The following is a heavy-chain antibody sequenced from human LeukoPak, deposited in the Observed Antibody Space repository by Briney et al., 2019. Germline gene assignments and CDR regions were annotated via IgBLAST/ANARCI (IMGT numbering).Heavy chain of an antibody. J-gene: IGHJ4*02. CDR3: AKVAWELLSYYFDY. V-gene: IGHV3-23*01. CDR2: ISGSGGST. Sequence: GSLRLSCAASGFTFSGSAMSWVRPAPGKGPAWVSAISGSGGSTYYADSVKGRFTISRDNSKNTLYLQMNSLRAEDTAVYYCAKVAWELLSYYFDYWGQGTLVTVSS. D-gene: IGHD1-26*01. CDR1: GFTFSGSA.